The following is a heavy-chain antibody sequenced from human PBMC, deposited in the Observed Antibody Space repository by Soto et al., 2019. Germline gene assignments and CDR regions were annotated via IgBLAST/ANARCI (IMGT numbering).Heavy chain of an antibody. CDR1: GFIVSTNY. CDR3: ARGLGNGDYGDPGDY. J-gene: IGHJ4*02. V-gene: IGHV3-53*01. CDR2: IYTGGAT. Sequence: EVQLVESGGGLIQPGGSLRLSCAASGFIVSTNYMSWVRQAPGKGLEWVSLIYTGGATYYADSVKGRFTISRDNSKNTLYLQMSSLRAEDTAVYYCARGLGNGDYGDPGDYWGQGTLVTVSS. D-gene: IGHD4-17*01.